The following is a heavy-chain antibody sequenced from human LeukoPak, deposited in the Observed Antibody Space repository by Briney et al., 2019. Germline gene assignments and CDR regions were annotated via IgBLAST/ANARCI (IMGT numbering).Heavy chain of an antibody. V-gene: IGHV3-23*01. CDR1: GFTFSSYG. Sequence: GGSLRLSCAASGFTFSSYGMSWVRQAPGKGLEWVSAISGSGGSTHYADSVKGRFTISRDNSKNTLYLQMNSLRAEDTAVYYCARDRGYYDYVWGLFDIWGQGTMVTVSS. CDR3: ARDRGYYDYVWGLFDI. CDR2: ISGSGGST. J-gene: IGHJ3*02. D-gene: IGHD3-16*01.